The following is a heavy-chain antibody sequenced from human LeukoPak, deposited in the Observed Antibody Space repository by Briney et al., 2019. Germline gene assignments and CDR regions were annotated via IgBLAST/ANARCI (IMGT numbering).Heavy chain of an antibody. V-gene: IGHV4-34*01. CDR2: INHSGST. J-gene: IGHJ4*02. Sequence: SETLSLTCAVYGGSFSGYYWSWIRQPPGKGLEWIGEINHSGSTNYNPSLKSRVTISVDTSKNQFSLKLSSVTAADTAVYYCARANPTSIVVVPAAMLDYWGREPWSPSPQ. D-gene: IGHD2-2*01. CDR1: GGSFSGYY. CDR3: ARANPTSIVVVPAAMLDY.